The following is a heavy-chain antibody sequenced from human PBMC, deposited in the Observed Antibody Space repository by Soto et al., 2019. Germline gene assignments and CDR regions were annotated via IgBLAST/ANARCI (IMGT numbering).Heavy chain of an antibody. Sequence: SETLSLTCTVSGGSISSYYWSWIRQPPGKGLEWIGNVSHSGSTNYNPSLKSRLTISVGTSKTQSSLRLDSVTAADTAVYYCSRIAVSGPSTGFDYWGQGILVTVSS. V-gene: IGHV4-4*08. CDR1: GGSISSYY. CDR2: VSHSGST. D-gene: IGHD6-19*01. CDR3: SRIAVSGPSTGFDY. J-gene: IGHJ4*02.